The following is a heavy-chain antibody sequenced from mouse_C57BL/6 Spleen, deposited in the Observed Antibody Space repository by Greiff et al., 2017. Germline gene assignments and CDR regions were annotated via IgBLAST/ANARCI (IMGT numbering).Heavy chain of an antibody. J-gene: IGHJ3*01. Sequence: QVQLQQPGAELVMPGASVKLSCKASGYTFTSYWMHWVKQRPGQGLEWIGEIDPSDSYTNYNQKFKGKSTLTVDKSSSTALMQLSSLTSEDSAVYYWAKSSPGYLFAYLGQGTLVTVSA. CDR2: IDPSDSYT. CDR1: GYTFTSYW. D-gene: IGHD3-2*02. CDR3: AKSSPGYLFAY. V-gene: IGHV1-69*01.